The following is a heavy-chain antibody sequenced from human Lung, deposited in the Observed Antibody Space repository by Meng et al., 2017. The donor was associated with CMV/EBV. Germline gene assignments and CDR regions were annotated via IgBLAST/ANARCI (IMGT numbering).Heavy chain of an antibody. CDR2: IAQRGSR. J-gene: IGHJ1*01. V-gene: IGHV4-4*02. Sequence: VQVGESGPALGTPSETMSLTGSVSGDSITNQDWWAWVREPPGEGLEWSGAIAQRGSRAYHPSVKSRVSMSIDKSKNQFYLKLTYVTAADTDVYHCLRRSGGSVWGQGTLVTVSS. D-gene: IGHD3-10*01. CDR1: GDSITNQDW. CDR3: LRRSGGSV.